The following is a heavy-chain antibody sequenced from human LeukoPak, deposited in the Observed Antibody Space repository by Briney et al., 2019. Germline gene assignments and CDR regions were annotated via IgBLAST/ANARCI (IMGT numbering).Heavy chain of an antibody. J-gene: IGHJ4*02. CDR2: IYYSGST. D-gene: IGHD6-13*01. V-gene: IGHV4-59*12. Sequence: PSETLSLTCTVSGGSISSYYWSWIRQPPGKGLEWIGYIYYSGSTNYNPSLKSRVTISVDTSKNQFSLKLSSVTAADTAVYYCATHQARYSSSWYPYFDYWGQGTLVTVSS. CDR3: ATHQARYSSSWYPYFDY. CDR1: GGSISSYY.